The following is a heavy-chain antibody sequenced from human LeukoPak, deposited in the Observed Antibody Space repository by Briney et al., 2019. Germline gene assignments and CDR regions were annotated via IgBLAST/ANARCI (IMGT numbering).Heavy chain of an antibody. Sequence: PGGSLRLSCAASGFTFSDYYMSWIRQAPGRGLEWLSYISSSSTYTNYADSVKGRFTISRDNAKNSLYLQMNSLRAEDTAVYYCARDLKGSAWYVDYRGQGTLVTVSS. CDR3: ARDLKGSAWYVDY. D-gene: IGHD6-19*01. CDR2: ISSSSTYT. J-gene: IGHJ4*02. V-gene: IGHV3-11*05. CDR1: GFTFSDYY.